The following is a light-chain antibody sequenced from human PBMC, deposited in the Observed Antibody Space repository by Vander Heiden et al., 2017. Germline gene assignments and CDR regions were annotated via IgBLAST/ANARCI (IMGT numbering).Light chain of an antibody. V-gene: IGKV1-5*03. Sequence: DIQMTQSPSTLSASVGDRVTITCRASQSISSWLAWYQQKPGKAPKILIYKASNLESGVLSRFSGSGSGTEFTLTISSLQPDDFATYYCQQYSSAAYTFGQGTKLEIK. J-gene: IGKJ2*01. CDR2: KAS. CDR3: QQYSSAAYT. CDR1: QSISSW.